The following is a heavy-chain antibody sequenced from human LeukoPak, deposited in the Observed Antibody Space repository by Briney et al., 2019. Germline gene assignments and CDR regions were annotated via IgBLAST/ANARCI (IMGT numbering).Heavy chain of an antibody. CDR1: GFTFSSYA. D-gene: IGHD2-15*01. CDR2: ISGSGGST. CDR3: AKAGCSGGSRYSFDY. Sequence: GGSLRLSCAASGFTFSSYAMSWVRQAPGKGLEWVSAISGSGGSTYYADSVKGRFTISRDNSKNTLYLQMNSLRAEDTAVYYCAKAGCSGGSRYSFDYWGQGTLVTVSS. V-gene: IGHV3-23*01. J-gene: IGHJ4*02.